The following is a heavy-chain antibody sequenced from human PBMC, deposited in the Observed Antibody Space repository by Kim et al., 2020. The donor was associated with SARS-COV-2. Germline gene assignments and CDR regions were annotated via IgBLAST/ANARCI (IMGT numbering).Heavy chain of an antibody. CDR3: AKDRYYSHSHHPELWFGELGFDP. J-gene: IGHJ5*02. CDR2: ISGSGGST. Sequence: GGSLRLSCAASGFTFSSYAMSWVRQAPGKGLEWVSAISGSGGSTYYADSVKGRFTISRDNSKNTLYLQMNSLRAEDTAVYYRAKDRYYSHSHHPELWFGELGFDPWGQGTLVTVSS. D-gene: IGHD3-10*01. CDR1: GFTFSSYA. V-gene: IGHV3-23*01.